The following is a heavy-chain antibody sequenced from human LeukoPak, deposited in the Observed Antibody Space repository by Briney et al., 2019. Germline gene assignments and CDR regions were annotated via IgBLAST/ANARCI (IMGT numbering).Heavy chain of an antibody. V-gene: IGHV3-23*01. CDR3: AKDLYYYDSSGYYYEGGYFDY. J-gene: IGHJ4*02. Sequence: GGSLRLSCAASGFTFSSYAMSWVRQAPGRGLEWVSAISGSGGSTYYADSVKGRFTISRDNSKNTLYLQMNSLRAEDTAVYYCAKDLYYYDSSGYYYEGGYFDYWGQGTLVTVSS. D-gene: IGHD3-22*01. CDR2: ISGSGGST. CDR1: GFTFSSYA.